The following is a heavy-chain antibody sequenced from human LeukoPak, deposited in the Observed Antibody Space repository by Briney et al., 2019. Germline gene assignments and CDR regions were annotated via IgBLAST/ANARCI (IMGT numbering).Heavy chain of an antibody. J-gene: IGHJ3*01. V-gene: IGHV4-38-2*02. D-gene: IGHD3-3*01. CDR1: GYSISSGYY. CDR2: IYHSGST. CDR3: ARGNYYFWSGYFSP. Sequence: SETLSLTCTVSGYSISSGYYWGWIRRPPGKGLEWIGSIYHSGSTYYNPSLKSRVTISVDTSKNQFSLKLSSVTAADTAVYYCARGNYYFWSGYFSPWGQGTMVTVSS.